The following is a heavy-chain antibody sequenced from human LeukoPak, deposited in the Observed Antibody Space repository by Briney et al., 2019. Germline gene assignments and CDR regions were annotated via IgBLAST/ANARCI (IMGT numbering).Heavy chain of an antibody. CDR1: GYSISSAYY. CDR2: IYHSGST. J-gene: IGHJ4*02. Sequence: SSETLSLTCTVSGYSISSAYYWGWIRPPPGKGLEWIGSIYHSGSTYYNPSLKSRVTISVDASKNQFSLKLSSVTAADTAVYYCARYITAGQYYFDYWGQGTLVTVSS. D-gene: IGHD1-14*01. CDR3: ARYITAGQYYFDY. V-gene: IGHV4-38-2*02.